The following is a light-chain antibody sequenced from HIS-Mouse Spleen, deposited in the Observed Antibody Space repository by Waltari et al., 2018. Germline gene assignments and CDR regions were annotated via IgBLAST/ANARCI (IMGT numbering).Light chain of an antibody. Sequence: SYELTQPPSVSVSPGQTDRITCAGEALPKKYAYWYQTKSGQAPVVVIYEDSNRPSGIPERFSGSSSGTMATLTISGAQVEDEADYYCYSTDSSGNHRVFGGGTKLTVL. CDR3: YSTDSSGNHRV. CDR1: ALPKKY. V-gene: IGLV3-10*01. J-gene: IGLJ2*01. CDR2: EDS.